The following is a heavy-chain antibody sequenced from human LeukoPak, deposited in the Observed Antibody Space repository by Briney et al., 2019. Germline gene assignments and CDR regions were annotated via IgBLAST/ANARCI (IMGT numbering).Heavy chain of an antibody. CDR2: INPNSGGT. Sequence: VASVEVSCKASGDTLTGYYIHWVRQAPGQGLEWMGRINPNSGGTNYAQKFQGRVTMTRDTSIATAYMELSRLTSDDTAVYYCARSRGWSNFDYWGQGTLVTVSS. CDR3: ARSRGWSNFDY. D-gene: IGHD6-19*01. V-gene: IGHV1-2*06. CDR1: GDTLTGYY. J-gene: IGHJ4*02.